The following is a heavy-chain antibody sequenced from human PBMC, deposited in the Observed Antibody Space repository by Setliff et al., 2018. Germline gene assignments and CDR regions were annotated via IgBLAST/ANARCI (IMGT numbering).Heavy chain of an antibody. CDR1: GGSITSGSYY. CDR2: IYTSGST. J-gene: IGHJ5*02. CDR3: ARDVRYYYGSGSYYNDWFDP. V-gene: IGHV4-61*09. Sequence: TLSLTCTVSGGSITSGSYYWSWIRQPAGKGLEWIGHIYTSGSTNYNPSLKSRVTILVDTSKKQFSLKLSSVTAADTAVYYCARDVRYYYGSGSYYNDWFDPWGQGTLVTVSS. D-gene: IGHD3-10*01.